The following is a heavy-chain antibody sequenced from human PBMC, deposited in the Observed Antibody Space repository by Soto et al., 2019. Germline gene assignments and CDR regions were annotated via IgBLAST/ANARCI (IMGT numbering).Heavy chain of an antibody. Sequence: PSETLSLTCTVSGGSISSYYWSWIRQPAGKGLEWIGRIYASGSTNYNPSLKSRVTMSVDTSKNQFSLKLSSVTAADTAVYYCARDGSSSLDNWFDPWGQGTLVTVPS. CDR3: ARDGSSSLDNWFDP. V-gene: IGHV4-4*07. D-gene: IGHD6-13*01. J-gene: IGHJ5*02. CDR1: GGSISSYY. CDR2: IYASGST.